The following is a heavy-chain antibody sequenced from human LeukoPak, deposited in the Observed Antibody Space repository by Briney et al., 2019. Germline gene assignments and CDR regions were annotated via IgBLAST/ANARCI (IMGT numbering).Heavy chain of an antibody. J-gene: IGHJ4*02. Sequence: GASLRLSCAASGFTFSSYAMSWVRQAPGKGLEWVSAISGSGGSTYYADSVKGRFTISRDNSKNTLFLQMNSLRAEDTAVYYCAKYGSGWSCLDYWGQGTLVTVSS. D-gene: IGHD6-19*01. CDR1: GFTFSSYA. CDR2: ISGSGGST. V-gene: IGHV3-23*01. CDR3: AKYGSGWSCLDY.